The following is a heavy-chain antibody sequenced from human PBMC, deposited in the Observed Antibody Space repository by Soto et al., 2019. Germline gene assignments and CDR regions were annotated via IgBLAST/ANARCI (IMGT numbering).Heavy chain of an antibody. CDR3: ARTNQGYCSSTSCYAHDY. CDR2: INAGNGNT. J-gene: IGHJ4*02. V-gene: IGHV1-3*01. D-gene: IGHD2-2*01. CDR1: GYTFTSYA. Sequence: ASVKVSCKASGYTFTSYAMHWVRQAPGQRLEWMGWINAGNGNTKYSQKFQGRVTITRDTSASTAYMELSSLRSEDTAVYYCARTNQGYCSSTSCYAHDYWGQGTLVTVSS.